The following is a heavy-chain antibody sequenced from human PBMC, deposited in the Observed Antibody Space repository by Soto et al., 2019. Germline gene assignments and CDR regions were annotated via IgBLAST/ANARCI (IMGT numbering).Heavy chain of an antibody. D-gene: IGHD2-21*02. CDR2: INPSGGST. J-gene: IGHJ6*02. CDR1: GYTFTSYY. CDR3: ARARGCGGDCYAYYYYGMDV. V-gene: IGHV1-46*01. Sequence: ASVKVSCKASGYTFTSYYMHWVRQAPGQGXEWMGIINPSGGSTSYAQKFQGRVTMTRDTSTSTVYMELSSLRSEDTAVYYCARARGCGGDCYAYYYYGMDVWGQGTTVTVSS.